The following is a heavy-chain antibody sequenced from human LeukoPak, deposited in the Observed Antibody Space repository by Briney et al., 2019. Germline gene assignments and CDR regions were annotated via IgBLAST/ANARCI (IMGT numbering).Heavy chain of an antibody. V-gene: IGHV3-64*01. Sequence: PGGSLRLSCAASGFTFSSYAMRWVRQAPGKGLEYVSAISSNGGSTYYANSVKGRFTISRDNSKNTLYLQMGSLRAEDMAVYYCARRAVVPAARLYYFDYWGQGTLVTVSS. CDR2: ISSNGGST. D-gene: IGHD2-2*01. CDR1: GFTFSSYA. J-gene: IGHJ4*02. CDR3: ARRAVVPAARLYYFDY.